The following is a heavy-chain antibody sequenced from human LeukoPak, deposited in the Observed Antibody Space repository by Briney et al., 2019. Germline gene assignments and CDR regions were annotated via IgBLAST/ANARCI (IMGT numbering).Heavy chain of an antibody. V-gene: IGHV4-59*01. CDR3: ARVSSGSYTEDYAFDI. J-gene: IGHJ3*02. D-gene: IGHD1-26*01. Sequence: SETLSLTCTVSGGSISSYYWGWNRQPPGQGLEWIGYIYYSGSTNYNPSLKSRVTISVDTSKNQFSLKLSSVTAADTAVYYCARVSSGSYTEDYAFDIWGQGTMVTVSS. CDR1: GGSISSYY. CDR2: IYYSGST.